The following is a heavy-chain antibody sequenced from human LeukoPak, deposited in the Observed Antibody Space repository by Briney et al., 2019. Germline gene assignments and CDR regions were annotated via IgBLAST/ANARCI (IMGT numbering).Heavy chain of an antibody. CDR2: ISSSSSYI. CDR1: GFTLSSYS. CDR3: TKDLTPGGADV. J-gene: IGHJ6*02. Sequence: GGSLRLSCAASGFTLSSYSMNWVRQAPGKGLEWVSSISSSSSYIYYADSVKGRFTISRDNAKKSLYLQMNGLRVEDTAFYYCTKDLTPGGADVWGQGTTVTVSS. D-gene: IGHD3-10*01. V-gene: IGHV3-21*04.